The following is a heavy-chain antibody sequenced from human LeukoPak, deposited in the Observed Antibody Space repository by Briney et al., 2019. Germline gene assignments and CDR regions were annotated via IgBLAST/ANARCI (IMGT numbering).Heavy chain of an antibody. V-gene: IGHV4-59*01. CDR1: GGSISSYY. CDR2: IYYSGST. J-gene: IGHJ4*02. D-gene: IGHD3-22*01. CDR3: ARDPSYYDRGGFDY. Sequence: PSETLSLTCTVAGGSISSYYWSWIRQPPGKGLEWIGYIYYSGSTNYNPSLKSRVTISVDTSKNQFSLKLSSVTAADTAVYYCARDPSYYDRGGFDYWGQGTLVTVSS.